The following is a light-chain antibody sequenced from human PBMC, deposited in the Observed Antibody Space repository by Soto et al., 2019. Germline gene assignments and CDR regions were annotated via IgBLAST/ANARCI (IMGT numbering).Light chain of an antibody. Sequence: HSVLTQPRSVSGSPGQSVTISCAGTSSDVGGYNYVSWYQQHPGKAPTLMIYDVTKRPSGVPDRFSGSKSGNTASLTISGLRAEDEADYYCGSYAGSPWVFGGGTKLTVL. V-gene: IGLV2-11*01. CDR2: DVT. CDR1: SSDVGGYNY. CDR3: GSYAGSPWV. J-gene: IGLJ3*02.